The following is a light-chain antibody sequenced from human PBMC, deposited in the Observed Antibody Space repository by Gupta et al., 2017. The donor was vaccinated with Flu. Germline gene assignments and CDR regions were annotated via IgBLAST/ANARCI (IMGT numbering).Light chain of an antibody. CDR3: SSYTTSSPYV. CDR1: SSDIGNYNR. Sequence: QSALTQPPSVSGSPGQSVTISCTGTSSDIGNYNRVSWYQQSPGTAPKLMIYEVSNRPSGVPDRFSGSKSGNTASLTISGLQAEDEADFYCSSYTTSSPYVFGTGTKVTVL. V-gene: IGLV2-18*02. CDR2: EVS. J-gene: IGLJ1*01.